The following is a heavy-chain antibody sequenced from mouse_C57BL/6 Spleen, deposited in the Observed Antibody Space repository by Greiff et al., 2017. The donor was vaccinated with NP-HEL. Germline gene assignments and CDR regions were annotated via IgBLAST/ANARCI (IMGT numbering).Heavy chain of an antibody. D-gene: IGHD1-1*01. CDR1: GYAFSSSW. V-gene: IGHV1-82*01. CDR3: ARGAVGYFDV. Sequence: QVQLKQSGPELVKPGASVKISCKASGYAFSSSWMNWVKQRPGKGLEWIGRIYPGDGDTNYIGKFKGKATLTADKSSSTAYMQLSSLTSEDSAVYFCARGAVGYFDVWGTGTTVTVSS. CDR2: IYPGDGDT. J-gene: IGHJ1*03.